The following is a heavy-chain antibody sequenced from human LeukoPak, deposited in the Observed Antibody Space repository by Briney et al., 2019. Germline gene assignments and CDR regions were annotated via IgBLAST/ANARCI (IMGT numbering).Heavy chain of an antibody. Sequence: SQTLSLTCAISGDSVSSSDATWNWIRQSPSRGLEWLGRTYYRSRWSSDYAPSVRSRITINSDTAKNQFSLQLNSVTPEDTAVYYCARERAWDYYDSSGYCFDYWGQGTLVTVSS. CDR3: ARERAWDYYDSSGYCFDY. CDR2: TYYRSRWSS. J-gene: IGHJ4*02. CDR1: GDSVSSSDAT. V-gene: IGHV6-1*01. D-gene: IGHD3-22*01.